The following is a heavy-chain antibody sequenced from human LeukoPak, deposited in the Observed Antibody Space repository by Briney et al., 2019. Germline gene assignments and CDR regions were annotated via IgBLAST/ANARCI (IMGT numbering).Heavy chain of an antibody. CDR3: AGGRIAVAGTGY. CDR2: INHSGST. Sequence: SETLSLTCAVYGVSFSGYYWSWIRQPPGKGLEWIGEINHSGSTNYNPSLKSRVTISVDTSKNQFSLKLSSVTAADTAVYYCAGGRIAVAGTGYWGQGTLVTVSS. D-gene: IGHD6-19*01. J-gene: IGHJ4*02. CDR1: GVSFSGYY. V-gene: IGHV4-34*01.